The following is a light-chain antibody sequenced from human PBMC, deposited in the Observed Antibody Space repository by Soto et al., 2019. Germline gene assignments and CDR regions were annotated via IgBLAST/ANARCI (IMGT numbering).Light chain of an antibody. V-gene: IGKV3-20*01. CDR2: GTS. CDR1: QSVSSSY. J-gene: IGKJ1*01. CDR3: QQYVSSQT. Sequence: EIVLTQSPGTLSLSPGERATLSCRASQSVSSSYLAWYQQKPGQAPRLLFYGTSSRATGIPEWFSGSGSGTDFTLTISRLEPEDFAVYYCQQYVSSQTFGQGTKVEIK.